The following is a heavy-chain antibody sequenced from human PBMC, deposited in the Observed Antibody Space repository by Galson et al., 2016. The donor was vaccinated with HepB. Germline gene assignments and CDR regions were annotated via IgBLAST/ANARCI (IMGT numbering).Heavy chain of an antibody. Sequence: QSGAEVKKPGESLKISCKGSGYTFTNYWIAWVRQMPGKELEWMGSIYPVNSDTRYSPSFQGHVTNSADTSTSTAYLQWSSLKASDAAMYYCAKRRDILTVYRYYYVMDVWGQGTTVTVSS. CDR2: IYPVNSDT. CDR1: GYTFTNYW. J-gene: IGHJ6*02. D-gene: IGHD3-9*01. V-gene: IGHV5-78*01. CDR3: AKRRDILTVYRYYYVMDV.